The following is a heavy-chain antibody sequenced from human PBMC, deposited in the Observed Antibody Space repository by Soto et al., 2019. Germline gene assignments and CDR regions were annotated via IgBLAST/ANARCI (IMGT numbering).Heavy chain of an antibody. CDR1: GFTFSTSW. CDR3: KRISRGPNSDH. V-gene: IGHV3-7*03. J-gene: IGHJ4*02. Sequence: GGSLRLSCAASGFTFSTSWVNWVRQAPGKGLEWVANINPDGSAQYYVDSVKGRFTISRDNAKNSLFLQMNSLRADDTAVYYCKRISRGPNSDHWGQGTLVKVSS. D-gene: IGHD5-12*01. CDR2: INPDGSAQ.